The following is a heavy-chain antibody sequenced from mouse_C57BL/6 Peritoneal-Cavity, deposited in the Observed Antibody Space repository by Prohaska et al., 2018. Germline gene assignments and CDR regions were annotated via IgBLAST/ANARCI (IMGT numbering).Heavy chain of an antibody. J-gene: IGHJ1*03. D-gene: IGHD1-1*01. CDR2: IYPGDGDT. CDR3: ARKYYYGSSYNIDV. V-gene: IGHV1-82*01. Sequence: ASLKISCKASGYAFSSSWMNWVKQRPGKGLEWIGRIYPGDGDTNYNGKFKGKATLTADKSSSTAYMQLSSLTSEDSAVYFCARKYYYGSSYNIDVWGTGTTVTGSS. CDR1: GYAFSSSW.